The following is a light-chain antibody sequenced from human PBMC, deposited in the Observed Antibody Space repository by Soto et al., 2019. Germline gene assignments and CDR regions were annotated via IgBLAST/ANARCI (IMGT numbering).Light chain of an antibody. V-gene: IGKV3-20*01. CDR2: STS. J-gene: IGKJ1*01. CDR3: QQYGGAWT. Sequence: EIVLTQSPGTLSLSPGERATLSCRASQSVSSIYSAWYQQKPGQAPRVIIYSTSTRATGIPDRFSGSGSGTDFTLTISRLEPEDFAVYYCQQYGGAWTFGQGTKVEIK. CDR1: QSVSSIY.